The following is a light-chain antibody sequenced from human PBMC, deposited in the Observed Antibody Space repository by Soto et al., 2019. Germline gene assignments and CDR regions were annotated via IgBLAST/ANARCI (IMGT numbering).Light chain of an antibody. CDR1: QRVSSY. CDR3: QQRSNWPIT. J-gene: IGKJ5*01. Sequence: EIVLTQSPATLSLSPGERATLSCRASQRVSSYLAWYQQKPGQAPRLLIYDASNRATGIPARFSGSGSGTDFTLTISSLEPEDFAVYSCQQRSNWPITFGHGTRLEIK. CDR2: DAS. V-gene: IGKV3-11*01.